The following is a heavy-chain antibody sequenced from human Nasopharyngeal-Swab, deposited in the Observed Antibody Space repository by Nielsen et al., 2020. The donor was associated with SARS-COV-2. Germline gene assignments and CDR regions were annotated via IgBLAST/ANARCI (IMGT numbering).Heavy chain of an antibody. CDR1: GFTFSSYA. V-gene: IGHV3-23*03. J-gene: IGHJ4*02. CDR2: IYSGGSST. CDR3: AKDIAIAAAGCFDY. Sequence: GGSLRLSCAASGFTFSSYAMSWVRQAPGKGLEWVSVIYSGGSSTYYADSVKGRFTISRDNSKNTLYLQMNSLRAEDTAVYYCAKDIAIAAAGCFDYWGQGTLVIVSS. D-gene: IGHD6-13*01.